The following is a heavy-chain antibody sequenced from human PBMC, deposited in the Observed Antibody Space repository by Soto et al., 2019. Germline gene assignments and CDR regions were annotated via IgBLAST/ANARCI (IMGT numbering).Heavy chain of an antibody. J-gene: IGHJ6*02. CDR1: GFTFSRYA. CDR2: IRGSGGST. V-gene: IGHV3-23*01. CDR3: AKFSWDTAMVYYYYGMDV. D-gene: IGHD5-18*01. Sequence: GGSLRLSCAASGFTFSRYAMSWVRQAPGKGLEWVSAIRGSGGSTYYADSVKGRFTISRDNSKNTLYLQMNSLRAEDTAVYYRAKFSWDTAMVYYYYGMDVWGQGATVTVSS.